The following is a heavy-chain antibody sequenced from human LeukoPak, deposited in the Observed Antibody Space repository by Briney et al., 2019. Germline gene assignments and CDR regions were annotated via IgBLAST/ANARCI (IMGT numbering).Heavy chain of an antibody. CDR3: ARSSLEAAFFI. CDR2: IYYSGST. J-gene: IGHJ4*02. CDR1: GGSISSSSYY. V-gene: IGHV4-39*01. D-gene: IGHD2-15*01. Sequence: SETLSLTCTVSGGSISSSSYYWGWIRQPPGKGLEWIGGIYYSGSTYYNPSLKSRVTISVDTSKNQFSLKLSSVTAADTAVYYCARSSLEAAFFIWGQGTLVTVSS.